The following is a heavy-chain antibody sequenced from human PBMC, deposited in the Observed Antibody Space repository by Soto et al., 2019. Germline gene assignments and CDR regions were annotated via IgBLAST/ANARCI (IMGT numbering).Heavy chain of an antibody. D-gene: IGHD1-26*01. CDR2: ISGDGYST. V-gene: IGHV3-64*01. J-gene: IGHJ4*02. Sequence: EVQLVESGGGLVQPGRSLRLSCAASGFTFSSYAMHWVRQAPGKGLEYVSAISGDGYSTYYANSVKGRFTISRDNSKNALYLQMGSLRADDMAVYYCARAPVGVYDYWGQGTLVTVSS. CDR1: GFTFSSYA. CDR3: ARAPVGVYDY.